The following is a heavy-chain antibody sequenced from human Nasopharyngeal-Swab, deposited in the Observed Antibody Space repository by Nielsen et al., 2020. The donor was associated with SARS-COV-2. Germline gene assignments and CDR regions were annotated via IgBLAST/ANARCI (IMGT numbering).Heavy chain of an antibody. Sequence: SETLSLTCTVSGGSISSSSYYWGWIRQPPGKGLEWIGSIYYSGSTYYNPSLKSRVTISVDTSKNQFSPKLSSVTAADTAVYYCARTVVVVTAIHGGDAFDIWGQGTMVTVSS. J-gene: IGHJ3*02. D-gene: IGHD2-21*02. CDR2: IYYSGST. CDR1: GGSISSSSYY. CDR3: ARTVVVVTAIHGGDAFDI. V-gene: IGHV4-39*07.